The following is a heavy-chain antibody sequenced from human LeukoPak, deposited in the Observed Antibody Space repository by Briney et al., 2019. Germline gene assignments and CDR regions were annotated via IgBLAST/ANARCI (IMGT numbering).Heavy chain of an antibody. CDR1: GFTFSSYA. D-gene: IGHD5-18*01. Sequence: PGGSLRLSCAASGFTFSSYAMSWVRQAPGEVLEWVSAISGSGGSTYYADSVKGRFTISRDNSKNTLYLQMNSLRAEDTAVYYCAIVDTAMSLDYWGQGTLVTVSS. CDR3: AIVDTAMSLDY. V-gene: IGHV3-23*01. CDR2: ISGSGGST. J-gene: IGHJ4*02.